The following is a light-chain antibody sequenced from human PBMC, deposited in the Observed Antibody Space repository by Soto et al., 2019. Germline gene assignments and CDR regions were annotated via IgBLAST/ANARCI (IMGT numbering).Light chain of an antibody. CDR3: QQSKSGPPVT. J-gene: IGKJ1*01. V-gene: IGKV3-15*01. CDR1: QSVSSN. CDR2: GAS. Sequence: ASQSVSSNLAWYQQKPGQAPRLLIYGASTRATGIPARFSGSGSGTEFTRTMSCLCSQDFAVYSCQQSKSGPPVTFGRGTKVDI.